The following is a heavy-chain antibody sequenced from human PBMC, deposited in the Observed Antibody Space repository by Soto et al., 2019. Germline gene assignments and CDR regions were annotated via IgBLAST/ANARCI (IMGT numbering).Heavy chain of an antibody. CDR1: GFTFNNYW. CDR3: ARIGYSSSSFDY. Sequence: GGSLRLSCVTSGFTFNNYWMSWVRRAPGKGLEWLANINQDGSIKYYVDSVKGRFTISRDNTKNSVYLQINSLRVEDTAVYYCARIGYSSSSFDYWGQGTLVTVSS. D-gene: IGHD6-6*01. J-gene: IGHJ4*02. V-gene: IGHV3-7*03. CDR2: INQDGSIK.